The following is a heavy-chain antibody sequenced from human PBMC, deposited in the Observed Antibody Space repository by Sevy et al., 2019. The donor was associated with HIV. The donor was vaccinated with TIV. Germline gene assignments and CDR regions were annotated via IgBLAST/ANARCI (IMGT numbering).Heavy chain of an antibody. V-gene: IGHV1-18*01. CDR1: GYTFTSYG. J-gene: IGHJ6*02. Sequence: ASVKVSCKASGYTFTSYGISWVRQAPGQGLEWMGWISAYNGNTNYAQKLQGRVTMTTDTSTSTAYMELRSLRSDDTAVYYCAGAPYYDFWSGYFGNYGMDVWGQGTTVTVSS. D-gene: IGHD3-3*01. CDR2: ISAYNGNT. CDR3: AGAPYYDFWSGYFGNYGMDV.